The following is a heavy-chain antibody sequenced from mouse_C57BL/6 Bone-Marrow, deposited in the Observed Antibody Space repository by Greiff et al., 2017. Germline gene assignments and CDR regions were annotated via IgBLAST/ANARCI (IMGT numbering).Heavy chain of an antibody. CDR3: ARDYSNLYYFDY. CDR2: IDPSDSYT. Sequence: QVQLQQPGAELVMPGASVKLSCKASGYTFTSYWMHWVKQRPGQGLEWIGEIDPSDSYTNYNQKFKGKSTLTVDKSSSTAYMQLSSLTSEDSAVYYCARDYSNLYYFDYCGQGTTLTVSS. J-gene: IGHJ2*01. V-gene: IGHV1-69*01. CDR1: GYTFTSYW. D-gene: IGHD2-5*01.